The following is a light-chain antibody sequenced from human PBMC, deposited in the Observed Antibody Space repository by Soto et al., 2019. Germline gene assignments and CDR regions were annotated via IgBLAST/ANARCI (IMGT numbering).Light chain of an antibody. CDR1: QSVSSY. V-gene: IGKV3-11*01. Sequence: EIVLTQSPATLSLSPGERATLSWRASQSVSSYLAWYQQKPGQAPRLLIYGASNRATGIPDRFSGSGSGTEFTLTISSLQSEDFALYYCQQRSNRQITFGQGTRLEI. CDR2: GAS. J-gene: IGKJ5*01. CDR3: QQRSNRQIT.